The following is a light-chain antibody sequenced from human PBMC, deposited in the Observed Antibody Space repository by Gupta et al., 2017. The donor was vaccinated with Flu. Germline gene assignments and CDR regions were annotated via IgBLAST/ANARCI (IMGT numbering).Light chain of an antibody. CDR3: QQYYNYPHS. J-gene: IGKJ2*03. CDR2: KAS. Sequence: DIQMTQSPSTLPASVGDRVTITCRASQGISTYLAWYQQKPGKAPNLLIYKASSLETGVPSRFSGSGSGKEFTLTISSLHPDDFATYYCQQYYNYPHSFGQGTSLEIK. CDR1: QGISTY. V-gene: IGKV1-5*03.